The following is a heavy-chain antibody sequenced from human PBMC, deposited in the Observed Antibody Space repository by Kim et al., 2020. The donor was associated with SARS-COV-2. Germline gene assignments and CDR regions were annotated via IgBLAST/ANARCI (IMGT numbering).Heavy chain of an antibody. Sequence: ADSVKDRFTISRDNAKNTLYLQMNSLRAEDTAVYYCAVVGDYYDSSGYYFWGQGTMVTVSS. V-gene: IGHV3-74*01. CDR3: AVVGDYYDSSGYYF. D-gene: IGHD3-22*01. J-gene: IGHJ3*01.